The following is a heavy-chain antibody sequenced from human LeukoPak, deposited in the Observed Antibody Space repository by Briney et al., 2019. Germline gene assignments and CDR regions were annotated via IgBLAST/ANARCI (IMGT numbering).Heavy chain of an antibody. V-gene: IGHV4-59*13. D-gene: IGHD6-13*01. Sequence: PSETLSLTCTVSGASISDYYWNWIRQPPGKGLEWIGYIYYSGSTNYNPSLKSRVTISVDTSKNQFSLKLSSVTAADTAVYYCARAKAGAGIDYFDYWGQGTLVTVSS. CDR2: IYYSGST. CDR1: GASISDYY. CDR3: ARAKAGAGIDYFDY. J-gene: IGHJ4*02.